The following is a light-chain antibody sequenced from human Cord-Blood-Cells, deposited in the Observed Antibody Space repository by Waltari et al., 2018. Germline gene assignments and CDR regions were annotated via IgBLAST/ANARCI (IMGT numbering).Light chain of an antibody. Sequence: DIVLTQSPGTLSLSRGERATLSCRASQSVSSSYLAWYQQKPGQAPRLLIYGASSRATGIPDRFSGSGSGTDFTLTISRLEPEDFAVYYCQQYGSSPYSFGQGTKLEIK. CDR1: QSVSSSY. J-gene: IGKJ2*03. CDR3: QQYGSSPYS. CDR2: GAS. V-gene: IGKV3-20*01.